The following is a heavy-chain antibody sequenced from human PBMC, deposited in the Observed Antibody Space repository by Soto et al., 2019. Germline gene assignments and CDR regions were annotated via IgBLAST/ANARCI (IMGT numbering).Heavy chain of an antibody. CDR1: GFTFSSYA. Sequence: HPGGSLRLSCAASGFTFSSYAMSWVRQAPGKGLEWVSTISGSGGSTYYADSVKGRFTISRDNSKNTLYLQMSSLRAEAVRAEDTAVYYCAKDLCYYESSGYHCGLDYWGQGTLVTVSS. J-gene: IGHJ4*02. CDR3: AKDLCYYESSGYHCGLDY. V-gene: IGHV3-23*01. D-gene: IGHD3-22*01. CDR2: ISGSGGST.